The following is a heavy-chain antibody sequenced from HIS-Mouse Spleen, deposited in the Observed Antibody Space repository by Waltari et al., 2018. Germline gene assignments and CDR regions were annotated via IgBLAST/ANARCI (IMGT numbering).Heavy chain of an antibody. CDR1: GGSIRSGGYY. CDR3: ARSPYYDFWSGYSDNWFDP. Sequence: QVQLQESGPGLVKPSQTLSLTCTVSGGSIRSGGYYWSWLRQHPGQGLEWIGYIYYSGRTYYNPSLKSRVTISVDTSKNQFSLKLSSVTAADTAVYYCARSPYYDFWSGYSDNWFDPWGQGTLVTVSS. CDR2: IYYSGRT. D-gene: IGHD3-3*01. J-gene: IGHJ5*02. V-gene: IGHV4-31*03.